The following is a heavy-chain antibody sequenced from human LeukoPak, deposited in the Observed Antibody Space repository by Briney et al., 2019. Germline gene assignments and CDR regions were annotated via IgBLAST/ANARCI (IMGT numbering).Heavy chain of an antibody. D-gene: IGHD4-17*01. Sequence: SVKVSCKASGGTFSSYAISWVRQAPGQGLEWMGRIIPILGIANYAQKFQGRVTITADESTSTAYMELSSLRSEDTAVYYCAREGIHYGDYSARYYFDYWGQGTLVTVSS. CDR1: GGTFSSYA. J-gene: IGHJ4*02. CDR2: IIPILGIA. V-gene: IGHV1-69*04. CDR3: AREGIHYGDYSARYYFDY.